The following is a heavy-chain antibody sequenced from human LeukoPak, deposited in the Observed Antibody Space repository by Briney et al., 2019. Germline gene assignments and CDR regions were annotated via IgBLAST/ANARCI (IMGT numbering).Heavy chain of an antibody. J-gene: IGHJ4*02. V-gene: IGHV4-39*07. CDR3: ATREWFGEVGH. CDR2: IYYSGNT. CDR1: GGSISSSSYY. D-gene: IGHD3-10*01. Sequence: SETLSLACTVSGGSISSSSYYWGWIRQPPGKGLEWIGSIYYSGNTYYNPSLKSRVTISVDTSKNQFSLKLSSVTAADTAVYYCATREWFGEVGHWGQGTLVTVSS.